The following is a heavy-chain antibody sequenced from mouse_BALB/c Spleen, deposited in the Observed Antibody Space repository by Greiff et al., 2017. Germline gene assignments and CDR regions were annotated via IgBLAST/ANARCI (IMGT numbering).Heavy chain of an antibody. CDR2: IYPGGGYT. Sequence: QVQLQQSGAELVRPGPSVKISCKASGYTLTNYWLGWVKQRPGHGLEWIGDIYPGGGYTNYNEKFKGKATLTADTSSSTAYMQLSSLTSEDSAVYFCARSRAAVAFDYWGQGTTLTVSS. D-gene: IGHD3-3*01. CDR3: ARSRAAVAFDY. J-gene: IGHJ2*01. CDR1: GYTLTNYW. V-gene: IGHV1-63*02.